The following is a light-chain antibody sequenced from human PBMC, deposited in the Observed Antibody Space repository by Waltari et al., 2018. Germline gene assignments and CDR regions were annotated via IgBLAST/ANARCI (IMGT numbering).Light chain of an antibody. CDR2: KND. Sequence: QSVLTQPPSASGTPGQRVLISCSGSSSNLGSNYVYWYQQIPGTAPKLLIYKNDQRPSGVPDRFSGSKSGTSASLAISGLRSEDEADYFCASWDGSLSGRVFGGG. CDR1: SSNLGSNY. CDR3: ASWDGSLSGRV. J-gene: IGLJ3*02. V-gene: IGLV1-47*01.